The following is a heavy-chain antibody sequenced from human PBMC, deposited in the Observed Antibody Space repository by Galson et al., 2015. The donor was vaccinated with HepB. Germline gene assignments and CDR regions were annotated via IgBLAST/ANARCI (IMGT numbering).Heavy chain of an antibody. D-gene: IGHD2-15*01. Sequence: SLRLSCAASGFSFSSHVMNWVRQAPGKGLEWVSAISGSGGSTYYADSVKGRFTISRDNSKNTLYLQMNSLRVEDTAVYHCAGVGSAISPYFDYWGQGTLVTVSS. J-gene: IGHJ4*02. CDR3: AGVGSAISPYFDY. V-gene: IGHV3-23*01. CDR2: ISGSGGST. CDR1: GFSFSSHV.